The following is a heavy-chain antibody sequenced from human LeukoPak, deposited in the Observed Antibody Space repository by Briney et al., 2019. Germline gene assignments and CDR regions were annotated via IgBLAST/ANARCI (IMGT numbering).Heavy chain of an antibody. D-gene: IGHD5-12*01. CDR1: GYTFTSYG. CDR3: ARDDLTDIVATTDAFDI. Sequence: ASVKVSCKASGYTFTSYGISWVRQAPGQGLEWMGWISPYNGNTNYAQKLQGRVTMTTDTSTSTAYMELRSLRSDDTAVYYCARDDLTDIVATTDAFDIWGQGTMVTVSS. CDR2: ISPYNGNT. J-gene: IGHJ3*02. V-gene: IGHV1-18*01.